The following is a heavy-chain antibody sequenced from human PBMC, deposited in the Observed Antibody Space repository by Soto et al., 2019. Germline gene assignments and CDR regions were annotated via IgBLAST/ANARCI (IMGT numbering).Heavy chain of an antibody. V-gene: IGHV5-51*01. J-gene: IGHJ2*01. D-gene: IGHD6-19*01. CDR1: GYSFTSYW. CDR2: IYPGDSDT. CDR3: ARRQWLVEWYFDL. Sequence: PGESLKISCKGSGYSFTSYWIGWVRQMPGKGLEWMGIIYPGDSDTRYSPSFQGQVTISADKSISTAYLQWSSLKASDTAMYYCARRQWLVEWYFDLWGRGTLVTVSP.